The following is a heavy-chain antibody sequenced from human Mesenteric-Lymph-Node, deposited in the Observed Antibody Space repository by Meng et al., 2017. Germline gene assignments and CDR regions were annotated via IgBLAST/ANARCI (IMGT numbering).Heavy chain of an antibody. CDR2: IDLGGSP. Sequence: QRQLQEAGPGLAEPAGTLSLTCAVSGGSISSYNWWSWVRQPPGKGLEWIGQIDLGGSPYYNPSLESRVIMSLDKSKNQFSLRLTSVAAADTAVYYCARHGGWHFDYWGQGALVTVSS. J-gene: IGHJ4*02. D-gene: IGHD6-19*01. CDR3: ARHGGWHFDY. CDR1: GGSISSYNW. V-gene: IGHV4-4*02.